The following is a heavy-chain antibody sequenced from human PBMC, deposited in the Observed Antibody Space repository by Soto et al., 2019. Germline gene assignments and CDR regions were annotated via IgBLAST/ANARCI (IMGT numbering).Heavy chain of an antibody. Sequence: QVQLVESGGGVVQPGRSLRLSCAASGFTFSSYGMHCVRQAPGKGLEWVAVIWYDGSNKYYADSVKGRFTISRDNSKNTLYLQMNSLRAEDTAVYYCARDRGYSYGYLAGDLDYWGQGTLVTVSS. V-gene: IGHV3-33*01. CDR2: IWYDGSNK. CDR1: GFTFSSYG. CDR3: ARDRGYSYGYLAGDLDY. J-gene: IGHJ4*02. D-gene: IGHD5-18*01.